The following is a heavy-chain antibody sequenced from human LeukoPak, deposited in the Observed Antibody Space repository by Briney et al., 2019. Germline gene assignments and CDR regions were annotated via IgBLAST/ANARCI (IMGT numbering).Heavy chain of an antibody. J-gene: IGHJ5*02. CDR3: ARDRSSSWYRWFDP. D-gene: IGHD6-13*01. CDR2: INHSGST. Sequence: SETLSLTCAVYGGSFSGYYWSWIRQPPGKGLEWIGEINHSGSTNYNPSLKRRVTISVDTSKNQFSLKLSSVTAADTAVYYCARDRSSSWYRWFDPWGQGTLVTVSS. V-gene: IGHV4-34*01. CDR1: GGSFSGYY.